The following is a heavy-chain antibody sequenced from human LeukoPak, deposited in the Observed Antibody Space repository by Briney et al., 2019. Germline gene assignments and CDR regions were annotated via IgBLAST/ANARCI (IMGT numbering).Heavy chain of an antibody. Sequence: GASVKVSCKASGYTFTRYGISWVRQAPGQGLEWMGWISAYNGNTNYAQKLQGRVTMTTDTSTSTAYMELSSLRSEDTAMYYCARDQKVGATPYFGMDVWGQGTTVTVSS. CDR3: ARDQKVGATPYFGMDV. J-gene: IGHJ6*02. CDR2: ISAYNGNT. V-gene: IGHV1-18*01. D-gene: IGHD1-26*01. CDR1: GYTFTRYG.